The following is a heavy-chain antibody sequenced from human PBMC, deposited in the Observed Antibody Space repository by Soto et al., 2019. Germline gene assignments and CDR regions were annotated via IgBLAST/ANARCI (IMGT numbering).Heavy chain of an antibody. CDR3: ARGADIMATTGDAFDI. CDR1: GHSISSGYY. J-gene: IGHJ3*02. Sequence: SETLSLTCAISGHSISSGYYWCFIRQPPGKGLEWIGNMYHNGNTYYNPSLKSRVTISLRTSKNQFSLKLSSVTAADTAVYYCARGADIMATTGDAFDIWGQGTMVTVSS. CDR2: MYHNGNT. V-gene: IGHV4-38-2*01. D-gene: IGHD5-12*01.